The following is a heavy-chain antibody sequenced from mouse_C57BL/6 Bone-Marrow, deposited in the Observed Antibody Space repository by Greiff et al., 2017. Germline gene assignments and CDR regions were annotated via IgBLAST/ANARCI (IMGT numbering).Heavy chain of an antibody. CDR2: INPYNGST. V-gene: IGHV1-20*01. CDR1: GYTFTGYC. Sequence: EVQLQQSGPELVKPGASVKLSCKASGYTFTGYCMHWVMQGPGQGLEWIGMINPYNGSTFYNEKFKGKATLTVDKSSSTAYMELRSLTSEDSAVYYCARRQYFDYWGQGTTLTVSS. CDR3: ARRQYFDY. J-gene: IGHJ2*01.